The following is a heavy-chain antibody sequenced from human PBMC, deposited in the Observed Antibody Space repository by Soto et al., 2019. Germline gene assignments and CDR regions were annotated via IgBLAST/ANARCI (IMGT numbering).Heavy chain of an antibody. V-gene: IGHV1-3*01. D-gene: IGHD5-12*01. J-gene: IGHJ4*02. CDR1: GYTFTSYA. CDR2: INAGNGNT. Sequence: ASVKVSCKASGYTFTSYAIHWVRQAPGQRLEWMGWINAGNGNTKYSQKFQGRVIITRDTSAGTACMELRSLRSGDTAVYYCATPIVAFYWGQGTLVTVSS. CDR3: ATPIVAFY.